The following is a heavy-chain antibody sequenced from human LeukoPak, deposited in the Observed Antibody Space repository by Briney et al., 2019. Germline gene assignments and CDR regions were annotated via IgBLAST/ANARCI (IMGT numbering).Heavy chain of an antibody. J-gene: IGHJ5*02. D-gene: IGHD4-23*01. CDR2: ISSTASSI. Sequence: GGSLRLSCAASEFTFGSYSMSWVRQAPGKGLEWVSYISSTASSIYYADPVKGRFTISRDNAKNSLYLQMNSLRDEDTAVYYCARDVTYHGGDWFDPWGQGTLVTVSS. CDR1: EFTFGSYS. V-gene: IGHV3-48*02. CDR3: ARDVTYHGGDWFDP.